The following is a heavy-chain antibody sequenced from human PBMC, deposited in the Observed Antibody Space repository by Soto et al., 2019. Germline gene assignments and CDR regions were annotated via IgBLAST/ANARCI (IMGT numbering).Heavy chain of an antibody. D-gene: IGHD4-17*01. J-gene: IGHJ6*02. CDR3: ARDEYGDYGYGMDV. CDR1: GFTFSSYG. Sequence: QVQLVESGGGVVQPGRSLRLSCAASGFTFSSYGMHWVRQAPGKGLEWVAVIWYDGSNKYYADSVKGRFTISRDNSKNTLYLQMNSLRAEDTAVYYCARDEYGDYGYGMDVWGQGTTVTVSS. CDR2: IWYDGSNK. V-gene: IGHV3-33*01.